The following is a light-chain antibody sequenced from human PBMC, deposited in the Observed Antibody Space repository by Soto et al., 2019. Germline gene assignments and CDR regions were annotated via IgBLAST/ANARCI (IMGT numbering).Light chain of an antibody. CDR2: DNN. J-gene: IGLJ1*01. CDR1: SSNIGNNL. Sequence: QSVLTQPPSVSAAPGQKVTISCSGSSSNIGNNLVSWYQHLPGTVPKLLIYDNNKRPSGIPDRFSGSKSGTSATLGITGLQTGDEADYYCGRWDGSLNAYVFGTGTKLTVL. CDR3: GRWDGSLNAYV. V-gene: IGLV1-51*01.